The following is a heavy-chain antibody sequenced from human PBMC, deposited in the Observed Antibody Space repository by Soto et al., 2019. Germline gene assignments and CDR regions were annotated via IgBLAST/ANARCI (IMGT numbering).Heavy chain of an antibody. CDR1: GYTFTSYG. J-gene: IGHJ4*02. CDR2: ITANNVNT. Sequence: GASVKVSCKTSGYTFTSYGISWVRQAPGQGLEWMGWITANNVNTNYAQKFQGRVTMTTDISTATAYMELRSLRSDDTAVYYCARDMGGYYFEPNDYWGQGTLVTVSS. CDR3: ARDMGGYYFEPNDY. V-gene: IGHV1-18*01. D-gene: IGHD3-22*01.